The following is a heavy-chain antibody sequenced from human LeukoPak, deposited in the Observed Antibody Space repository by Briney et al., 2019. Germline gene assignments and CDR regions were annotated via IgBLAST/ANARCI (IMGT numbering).Heavy chain of an antibody. D-gene: IGHD2/OR15-2a*01. CDR1: GFSFSTYA. J-gene: IGHJ4*02. Sequence: GGSLRLSCAASGFSFSTYAMHWVRQAPGRGLEWVALTSHDGSNNYYAESAKGRFTISRDNSKNTLYLQMNSLRTENTAVYFCAGSPEYPDLHFDLWGQGTLVTVSS. V-gene: IGHV3-30-3*01. CDR3: AGSPEYPDLHFDL. CDR2: TSHDGSNN.